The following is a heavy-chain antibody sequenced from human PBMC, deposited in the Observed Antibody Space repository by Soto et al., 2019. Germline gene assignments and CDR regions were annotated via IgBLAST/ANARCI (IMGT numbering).Heavy chain of an antibody. CDR1: GFTFSSYW. CDR2: IKQDGSEK. J-gene: IGHJ6*03. Sequence: PGGSLRLSCAASGFTFSSYWMSWVRQAPGKGLEWVANIKQDGSEKYYVDSVKGRFTISRDNAKNSLYLQMNSLRAEDTAVYYCARAWMEYSGYFGPLRDYYRDVWGKGPPVTSP. CDR3: ARAWMEYSGYFGPLRDYYRDV. V-gene: IGHV3-7*01. D-gene: IGHD5-12*01.